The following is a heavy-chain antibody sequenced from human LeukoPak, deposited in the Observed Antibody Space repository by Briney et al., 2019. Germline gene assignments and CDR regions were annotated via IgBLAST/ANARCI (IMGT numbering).Heavy chain of an antibody. J-gene: IGHJ4*02. V-gene: IGHV3-48*01. CDR1: GFPLSSYS. D-gene: IGHD5-18*01. CDR3: VRVKDTYFHY. Sequence: GGSLRLSCTASGFPLSSYSINWVRQAPGKGLEWISYISSSSSNIYYLDSVQGRLTVSRDNERNSLFLQIDSPRAEDTAVYYCVRVKDTYFHYWGQGSLVTVSS. CDR2: ISSSSSNI.